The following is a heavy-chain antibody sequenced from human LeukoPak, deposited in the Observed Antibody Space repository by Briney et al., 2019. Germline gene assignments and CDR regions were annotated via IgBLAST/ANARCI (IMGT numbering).Heavy chain of an antibody. D-gene: IGHD5-24*01. CDR3: ARVEMASSDAFDI. J-gene: IGHJ3*02. CDR1: GYTFTGYY. V-gene: IGHV1-2*04. Sequence: ASVKVSCKASGYTFTGYYMHWVRQAPGQGLEWMGWINPNSGGTNYAQKFQGWVTMTRDTSVSTAYMELSRLRSDDTAVYYCARVEMASSDAFDIWGQGTMVTVSS. CDR2: INPNSGGT.